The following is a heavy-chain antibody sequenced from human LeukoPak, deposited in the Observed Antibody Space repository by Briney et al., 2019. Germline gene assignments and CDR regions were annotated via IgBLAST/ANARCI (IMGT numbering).Heavy chain of an antibody. V-gene: IGHV4-59*01. CDR1: GGSISSSY. J-gene: IGHJ4*02. CDR3: ARATSYYCIDY. D-gene: IGHD3-16*01. Sequence: PSETLSLTXTVSGGSISSSYWSWIRQPPGKGLEWIGYIYYSGSTNYNPSLKSRVTISLDTSKNQFSLKLTSVTAADTAVYYCARATSYYCIDYWGRGTLVTVSS. CDR2: IYYSGST.